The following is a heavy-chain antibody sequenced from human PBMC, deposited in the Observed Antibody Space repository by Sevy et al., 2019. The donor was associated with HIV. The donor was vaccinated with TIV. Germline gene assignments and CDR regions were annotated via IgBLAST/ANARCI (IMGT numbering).Heavy chain of an antibody. CDR2: ISWDGGST. CDR3: AKGGRMQQLVYYYYAMDV. J-gene: IGHJ6*02. D-gene: IGHD6-13*01. Sequence: GGSLRLSCAASGFTFDDYTMHWVRQAPGKGLEWVSLISWDGGSTYYADSVKGRFTISRDNSKNSLYLQMNSLRTEDTALYYCAKGGRMQQLVYYYYAMDVWGQGTTVTVSS. CDR1: GFTFDDYT. V-gene: IGHV3-43*01.